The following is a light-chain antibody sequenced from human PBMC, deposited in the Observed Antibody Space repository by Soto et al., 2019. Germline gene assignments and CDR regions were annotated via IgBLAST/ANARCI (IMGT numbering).Light chain of an antibody. V-gene: IGKV3-20*01. CDR1: QSVSSSY. CDR3: QQYGSSVT. J-gene: IGKJ4*01. Sequence: EIVLTQSPGTLSLSPGERATLSCRASQSVSSSYLAWYQQKPGQAPRLLIYGASSRATGIPDMFSGSGSGTDFTLTISRLEAEDFAVYYCQQYGSSVTFGGGTKVEIK. CDR2: GAS.